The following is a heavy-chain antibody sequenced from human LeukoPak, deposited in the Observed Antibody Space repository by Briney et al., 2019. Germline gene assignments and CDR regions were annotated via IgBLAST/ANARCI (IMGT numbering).Heavy chain of an antibody. Sequence: PGGSLRLSCAASGFTFSSYWMSWVRQAPGKGLEWVANIKQDGSEKYYVDSVKGRFTISRDNSKNTLYLQMNSLRDEDTAVYYCANHWDFWSGYPHWYFDLWGRGTLLTVSS. J-gene: IGHJ2*01. CDR2: IKQDGSEK. CDR3: ANHWDFWSGYPHWYFDL. CDR1: GFTFSSYW. V-gene: IGHV3-7*03. D-gene: IGHD3-3*01.